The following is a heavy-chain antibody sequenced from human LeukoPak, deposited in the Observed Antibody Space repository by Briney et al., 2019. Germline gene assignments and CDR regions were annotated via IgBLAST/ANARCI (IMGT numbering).Heavy chain of an antibody. V-gene: IGHV3-48*02. Sequence: PGGSLRLSCAASGFTFSSYGMNWVRQAPGKGLEWVSYISSSSSTIYYADSVKGRFTISRDNAKNSLYLQMNSLRDEDTAVYYCAGGDRGTDDYWGQGTLVTVSS. CDR2: ISSSSSTI. J-gene: IGHJ4*02. CDR1: GFTFSSYG. CDR3: AGGDRGTDDY. D-gene: IGHD3-16*01.